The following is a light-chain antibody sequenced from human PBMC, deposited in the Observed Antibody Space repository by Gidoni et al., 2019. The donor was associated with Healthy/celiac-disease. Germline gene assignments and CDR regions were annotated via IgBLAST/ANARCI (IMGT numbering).Light chain of an antibody. Sequence: DIQMTQSPSSLSASVGDRVTITCRASQDISNYLNWYQQKPGKAPKLLIYDASNLQSGIPSRFSGSGSGTDFTFTISSLQPEDIATYYCQQYYNPPLAFGEGTKVEIK. CDR1: QDISNY. J-gene: IGKJ4*01. CDR2: DAS. CDR3: QQYYNPPLA. V-gene: IGKV1-33*01.